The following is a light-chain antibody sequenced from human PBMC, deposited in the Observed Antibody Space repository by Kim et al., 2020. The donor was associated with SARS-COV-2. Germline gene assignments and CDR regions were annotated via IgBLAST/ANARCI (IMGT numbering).Light chain of an antibody. CDR2: NAS. J-gene: IGKJ5*01. CDR3: QQRRKSIT. Sequence: SSAPGDDAPLSCWASQGVAGYLAWLQQKPGQAPRLLISNASNRAAGVPARFSGSGSGTDFTLTISSLEPEDFAVYYCQQRRKSITFGQGTRLEIK. CDR1: QGVAGY. V-gene: IGKV3-11*01.